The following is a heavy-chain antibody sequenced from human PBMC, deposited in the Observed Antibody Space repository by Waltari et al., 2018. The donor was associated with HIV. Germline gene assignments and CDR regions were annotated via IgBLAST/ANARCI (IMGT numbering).Heavy chain of an antibody. D-gene: IGHD1-1*01. Sequence: EVQLLESGGGLVQPGGSLRLSCAASGFTFSSYAMSWVRQAPGKGLGGVSAIRGSGGSTYYADSVKGRFTISRDNAKNTLYLQMNSLRAEDTAVYYCAKTPSRTTTEDYWGQGTLVTVSS. J-gene: IGHJ4*02. V-gene: IGHV3-23*01. CDR3: AKTPSRTTTEDY. CDR2: IRGSGGST. CDR1: GFTFSSYA.